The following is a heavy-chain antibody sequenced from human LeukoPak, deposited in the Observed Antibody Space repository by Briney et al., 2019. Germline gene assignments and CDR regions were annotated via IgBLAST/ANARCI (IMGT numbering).Heavy chain of an antibody. D-gene: IGHD3-10*01. CDR3: ARGLGRVRFGEYYFDY. V-gene: IGHV1-8*01. CDR2: MNPNSGNT. Sequence: GASVKVSCKASGYTFTSYDINWVRQATGQGLEWMGWMNPNSGNTGYAQKFQGRVTMTRNTSISTAYMELSSLRSEDTAVYYCARGLGRVRFGEYYFDYWGQGTLVTVSS. J-gene: IGHJ4*02. CDR1: GYTFTSYD.